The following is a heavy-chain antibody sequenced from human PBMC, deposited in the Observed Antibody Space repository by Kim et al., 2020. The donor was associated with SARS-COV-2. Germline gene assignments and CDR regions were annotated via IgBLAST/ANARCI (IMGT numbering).Heavy chain of an antibody. CDR2: SRSYT. CDR3: ARDLGGY. V-gene: IGHV3-21*01. Sequence: SRSYTSDPDSVKGRFTTARDNAKNSRCLQMNSLRAEDTAVYYCARDLGGYWGQGTLVTVSS. J-gene: IGHJ4*02.